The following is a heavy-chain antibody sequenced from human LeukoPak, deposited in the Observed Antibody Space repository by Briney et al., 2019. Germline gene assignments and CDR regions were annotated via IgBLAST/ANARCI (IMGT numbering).Heavy chain of an antibody. CDR2: ISYDGSNK. D-gene: IGHD1-14*01. CDR1: GFTFSSYA. J-gene: IGHJ4*02. V-gene: IGHV3-30*04. Sequence: PGGSLRLSCVASGFTFSSYAMHWVRQVPGMGPEWVAVISYDGSNKYYVDSVKGRFTISRDNSKNTLYVQMNSLRAEDAAVYYCARALNPDFNTRGPLGYWGQGTLVTVSS. CDR3: ARALNPDFNTRGPLGY.